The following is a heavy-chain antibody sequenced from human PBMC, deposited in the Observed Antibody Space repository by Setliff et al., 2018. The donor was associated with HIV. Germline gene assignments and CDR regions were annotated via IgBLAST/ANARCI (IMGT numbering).Heavy chain of an antibody. D-gene: IGHD3-22*01. V-gene: IGHV4-59*08. CDR2: IYYSGST. J-gene: IGHJ3*02. CDR1: GGSISSYY. CDR3: ARHSITLVVGVPERDDAFDI. Sequence: SETLSLTCTVSGGSISSYYWSWIRQSPGKGLEWLGYIYYSGSTNYNPSLKSRVTISVDTSKNQFSLKLSSVTAADTAVYYCARHSITLVVGVPERDDAFDIWGQGTMVTVSS.